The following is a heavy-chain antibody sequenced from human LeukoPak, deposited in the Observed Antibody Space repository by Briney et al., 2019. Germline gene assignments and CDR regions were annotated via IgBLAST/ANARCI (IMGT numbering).Heavy chain of an antibody. CDR2: IKQDGSEK. CDR3: ASEDPYSSSSYVY. CDR1: GFTFSSYW. Sequence: GGSLRLSCAASGFTFSSYWMSWVRQAPGKGLEWVANIKQDGSEKYYVDSVKGRFTISRDNAKNSLYLQMNSLRAEDTAVYYCASEDPYSSSSYVYWGQGTLVTVSS. D-gene: IGHD6-13*01. V-gene: IGHV3-7*01. J-gene: IGHJ4*02.